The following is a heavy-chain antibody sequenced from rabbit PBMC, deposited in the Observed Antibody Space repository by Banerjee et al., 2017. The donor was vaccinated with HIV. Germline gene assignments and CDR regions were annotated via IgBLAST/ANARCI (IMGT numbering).Heavy chain of an antibody. Sequence: QEQLEESGGDLVKPEGSLTLTCTASGLSFSSGSWICWVRQAPGKGLEWIACIYAGSSGSTSYASWAKGRLSVSKTSSTTVTLQMTSLTVADTAAYFCARAGYTSAYACGFSLWGPGTLVTVS. J-gene: IGHJ4*01. D-gene: IGHD6-1*01. V-gene: IGHV1S45*01. CDR2: IYAGSSGST. CDR3: ARAGYTSAYACGFSL. CDR1: GLSFSSGSW.